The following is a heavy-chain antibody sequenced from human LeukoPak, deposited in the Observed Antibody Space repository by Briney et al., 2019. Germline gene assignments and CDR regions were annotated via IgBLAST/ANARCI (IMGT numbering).Heavy chain of an antibody. CDR2: ISSSSSYI. CDR3: ARGLVRNDAN. D-gene: IGHD1-1*01. J-gene: IGHJ4*02. V-gene: IGHV3-21*01. Sequence: GRSLRLSCAASGFTFSSYSMNWVRQAPGKGLEWVSSISSSSSYIYYADSVKGRFTISRDNAKNSLYLQMNSLRAEDTAVYYCARGLVRNDANWGQGTLVTVSS. CDR1: GFTFSSYS.